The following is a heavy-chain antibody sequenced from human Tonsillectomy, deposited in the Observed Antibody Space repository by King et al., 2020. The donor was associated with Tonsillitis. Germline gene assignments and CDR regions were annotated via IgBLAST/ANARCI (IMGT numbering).Heavy chain of an antibody. CDR1: GFTFSSYS. CDR2: ISSSSSYI. J-gene: IGHJ3*02. CDR3: AREYFSGSWENDAFDI. D-gene: IGHD1-26*01. Sequence: VQLVESGGGLVKPGGSLRLSCAASGFTFSSYSMNWVRQAPGKGLEWVSSISSSSSYIYYADSVKGRFTISRDNAKNSLYLQMNSLRAEDTAVYYCAREYFSGSWENDAFDIWGQGTMVTVSS. V-gene: IGHV3-21*01.